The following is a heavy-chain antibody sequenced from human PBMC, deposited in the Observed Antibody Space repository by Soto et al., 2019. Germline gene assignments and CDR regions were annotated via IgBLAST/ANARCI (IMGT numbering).Heavy chain of an antibody. V-gene: IGHV3-30*09. CDR3: ATGANFFSDTSRY. J-gene: IGHJ4*02. Sequence: GGSLRLSCAAPGFTFSIYALHWVRQAPGKGLEWAAVMSPNGNNQYYADSVKGRFAISRDTSKSTLYLQMTSLRPDDTAVYYCATGANFFSDTSRYWGQGTLVTVSS. CDR1: GFTFSIYA. CDR2: MSPNGNNQ. D-gene: IGHD1-1*01.